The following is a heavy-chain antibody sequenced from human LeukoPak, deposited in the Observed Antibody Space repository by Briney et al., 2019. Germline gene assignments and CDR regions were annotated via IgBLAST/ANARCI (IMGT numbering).Heavy chain of an antibody. J-gene: IGHJ4*02. CDR2: IYYSGST. Sequence: SETLSLTCTVSGGSISSYYWSWIRQPPGKGLEWIGYIYYSGSTNYNPSLKSRVTISVDTSKNQFSLKLSSVTAADTAVYYCARVQSYDFWSGYYFDYWGQGTLVTVSS. D-gene: IGHD3-3*01. V-gene: IGHV4-59*01. CDR1: GGSISSYY. CDR3: ARVQSYDFWSGYYFDY.